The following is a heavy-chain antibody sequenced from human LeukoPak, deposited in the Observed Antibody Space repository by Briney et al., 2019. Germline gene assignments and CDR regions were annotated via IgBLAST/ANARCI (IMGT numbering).Heavy chain of an antibody. CDR2: MIHSGST. D-gene: IGHD3-10*01. CDR3: ARGGALSFGELFY. Sequence: SETLSLTCGVSGGSFSSYYWSWIRQPPGKGLEWIGEMIHSGSTNYNPSLKSRVTISVDTSKNQFSLKLSSVTAADTAVYYCARGGALSFGELFYWGQGTLVTVSS. V-gene: IGHV4-34*01. CDR1: GGSFSSYY. J-gene: IGHJ4*02.